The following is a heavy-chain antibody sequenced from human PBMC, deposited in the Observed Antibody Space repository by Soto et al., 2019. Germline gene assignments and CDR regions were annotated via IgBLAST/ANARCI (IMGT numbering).Heavy chain of an antibody. D-gene: IGHD6-6*01. V-gene: IGHV3-21*01. J-gene: IGHJ6*02. Sequence: GGSLRLSCAASGFTFSSYSMNWVRQAPGKGLEWVSSISSSSSYIYYADSVKGRFTISRDNAKNSLYLQMNSLRAEDTAVYYCARNEYSSSSFEPEIYYYYGMDVWGQGTTVTVSS. CDR3: ARNEYSSSSFEPEIYYYYGMDV. CDR1: GFTFSSYS. CDR2: ISSSSSYI.